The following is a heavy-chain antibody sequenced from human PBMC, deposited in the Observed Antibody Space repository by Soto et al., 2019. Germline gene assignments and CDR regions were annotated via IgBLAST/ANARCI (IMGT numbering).Heavy chain of an antibody. J-gene: IGHJ4*02. CDR3: ARDSAGYNGSDSVGHRNGYFDH. CDR1: ELVFSSTG. CDR2: IKQEGREK. V-gene: IGHV3-7*01. Sequence: GGSLRLSGAASELVFSSTGTSWGRKCPGKGPGGGGNIKQEGREKDYVDSGKGRFTISRDNPKNLLYLQMSSLRAADTAVYCCARDSAGYNGSDSVGHRNGYFDHCGQGTRVTVSS. D-gene: IGHD1-26*01.